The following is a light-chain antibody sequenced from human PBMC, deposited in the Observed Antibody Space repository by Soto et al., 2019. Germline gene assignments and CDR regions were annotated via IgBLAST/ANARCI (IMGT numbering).Light chain of an antibody. V-gene: IGLV2-11*01. Sequence: QSALTQPRSVSGSPGQSVTISCTGTSSDVGGYNYVSWYQQHPGEAPKLMIYDVGKRPSGVPDRFSGSKSGNTASLTISGLLAEDEADYYCCSYAGSYSWVFGGGTQLTVL. J-gene: IGLJ3*02. CDR1: SSDVGGYNY. CDR3: CSYAGSYSWV. CDR2: DVG.